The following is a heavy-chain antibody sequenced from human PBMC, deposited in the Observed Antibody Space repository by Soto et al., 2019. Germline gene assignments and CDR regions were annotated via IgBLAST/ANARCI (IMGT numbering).Heavy chain of an antibody. J-gene: IGHJ4*02. V-gene: IGHV3-30*03. Sequence: QVQLVESGGGVVLHGRSLRLSCAASGFTFSSYGMHWVRQAPGKGLEWVAVISYDGSNKYYADSVKGRFTISRDNSKTTLYLQMNSLRAEDTAVYYCAPWFGAFDYWGQGTLVNVSS. D-gene: IGHD3-10*01. CDR1: GFTFSSYG. CDR3: APWFGAFDY. CDR2: ISYDGSNK.